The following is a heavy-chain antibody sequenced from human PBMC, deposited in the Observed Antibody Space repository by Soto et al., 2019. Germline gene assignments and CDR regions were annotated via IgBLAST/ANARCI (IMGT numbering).Heavy chain of an antibody. D-gene: IGHD3-10*02. CDR3: ASVRGGYYYAMDF. CDR1: GGSISSSNW. V-gene: IGHV4-4*02. CDR2: IYHSGST. J-gene: IGHJ6*02. Sequence: QVQLQEAGPGLVKPSGTLSLTCAVSGGSISSSNWWSWVRQPPGKGLEWIGEIYHSGSTNYNPSLKSRVTISVDKSTNQFSLKLSSVTAADTAVYYCASVRGGYYYAMDFWGQGTTVTVSS.